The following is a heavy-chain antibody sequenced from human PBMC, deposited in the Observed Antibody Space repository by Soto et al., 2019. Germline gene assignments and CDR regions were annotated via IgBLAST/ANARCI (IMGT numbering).Heavy chain of an antibody. V-gene: IGHV4-59*08. CDR3: ARRIASFGWSSRDYHYYIDV. J-gene: IGHJ6*03. Sequence: SETLSLTCTVSGGSISSYYWSWIRQPPGKGLEWIGYIYYSGSTNYNPSLKSRVNISVDTSKKQFSLKLSSVTAADTAVYYCARRIASFGWSSRDYHYYIDVWGKGTTVTVSS. CDR1: GGSISSYY. CDR2: IYYSGST. D-gene: IGHD3-9*01.